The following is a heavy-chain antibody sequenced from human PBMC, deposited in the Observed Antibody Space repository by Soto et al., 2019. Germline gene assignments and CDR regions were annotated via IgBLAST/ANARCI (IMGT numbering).Heavy chain of an antibody. D-gene: IGHD2-15*01. CDR3: AKSLSGLLSFGDFTY. V-gene: IGHV3-23*01. J-gene: IGHJ4*02. Sequence: CGSLRLWCGGSEFTCIGYGVDWVRKDPGKGLEWVAEVSGSGTITYYAPSVKGRFTISSDSSKHTFYLQMYSLRAEDTAIYYCAKSLSGLLSFGDFTYRGQGALVTVSS. CDR1: EFTCIGYG. CDR2: VSGSGTIT.